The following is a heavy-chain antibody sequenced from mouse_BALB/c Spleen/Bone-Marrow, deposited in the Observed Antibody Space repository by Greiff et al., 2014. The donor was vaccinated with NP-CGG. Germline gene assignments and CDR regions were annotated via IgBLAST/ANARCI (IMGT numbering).Heavy chain of an antibody. CDR3: GGQDGYYGGFAY. V-gene: IGHV1-37*01. D-gene: IGHD2-3*01. J-gene: IGHJ3*01. Sequence: EVKLVESGPELVKPGASVKISCKASGYPFTGYFMNWVKQSHGKSLEWIGRINPYNGDTFYNQKFKGKATLTVDKSSSTAHMELLSLTSEDSAVYYCGGQDGYYGGFAYWGQGTLVTVSA. CDR1: GYPFTGYF. CDR2: INPYNGDT.